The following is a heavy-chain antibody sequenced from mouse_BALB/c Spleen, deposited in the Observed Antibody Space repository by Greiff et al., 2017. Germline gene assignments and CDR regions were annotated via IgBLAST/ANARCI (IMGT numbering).Heavy chain of an antibody. CDR1: GYSITSDYA. V-gene: IGHV3-2*02. J-gene: IGHJ1*01. CDR2: ISYSGST. Sequence: EVMLVESGPGLVKPSQSLSLTCTVTGYSITSDYAWNWIRQFPGNKLEWMGYISYSGSTSYNPSLKSRISITRDTSKNQFFLQLNSVTTEDTATYYCARSYWYFDVWGAGTTVTVSS. CDR3: ARSYWYFDV.